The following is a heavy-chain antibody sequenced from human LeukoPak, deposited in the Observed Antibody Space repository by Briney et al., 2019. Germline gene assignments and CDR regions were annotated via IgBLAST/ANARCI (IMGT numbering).Heavy chain of an antibody. V-gene: IGHV4-34*12. CDR1: VGSFSGYY. J-gene: IGHJ3*02. CDR3: AKSNGYGLIDI. Sequence: SETLSLTCAVYVGSFSGYYWRWIRQPPGKGLEGIGNIFYRGSTYYVPPLKSRLTISLDTSRNQFSLKLNSVTAADTAVYYCAKSNGYGLIDIWGQGTMVTVSS. D-gene: IGHD3-10*01. CDR2: IFYRGST.